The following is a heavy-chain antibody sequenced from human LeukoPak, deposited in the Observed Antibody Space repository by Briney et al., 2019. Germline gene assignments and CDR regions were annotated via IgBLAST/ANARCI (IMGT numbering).Heavy chain of an antibody. J-gene: IGHJ4*02. CDR3: ARRDDSSGYHKIFDY. CDR2: IYYGENT. Sequence: SPSETLSLTCTVSGGSISSGPYYWGWIRQPPGKGLEWIGNIYYGENTYYNPSLKSRVTISIDTSKNQFYLKLSSLTAADTAVYLCARRDDSSGYHKIFDYWGPGTLVTVSS. V-gene: IGHV4-39*01. CDR1: GGSISSGPYY. D-gene: IGHD3-22*01.